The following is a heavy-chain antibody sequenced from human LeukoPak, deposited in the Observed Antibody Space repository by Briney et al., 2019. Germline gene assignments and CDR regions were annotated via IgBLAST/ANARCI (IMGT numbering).Heavy chain of an antibody. D-gene: IGHD3-16*01. Sequence: GASVKVSCKASGYTFTSYYMHWVRQAPGQGLEWMGIINPSGGSTSYAQRFQGRVTMTRDMSTSTVYMELSSLRSEDTAVYYCASAAGGGYDHFDYWGQGTLVTVSS. CDR1: GYTFTSYY. J-gene: IGHJ4*02. CDR2: INPSGGST. CDR3: ASAAGGGYDHFDY. V-gene: IGHV1-46*01.